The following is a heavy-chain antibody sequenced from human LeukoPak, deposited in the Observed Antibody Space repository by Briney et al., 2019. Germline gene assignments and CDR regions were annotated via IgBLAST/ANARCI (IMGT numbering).Heavy chain of an antibody. CDR2: IWYDGSNK. CDR1: GFTFNSFG. CDR3: AKDRMTSGTYFQFDY. J-gene: IGHJ4*02. Sequence: SGGSLRLSCATSGFTFNSFGMHWVRQAPGKGLEWVAVIWYDGSNKYYADSVKGRFTISRDNSKNTLYLEMNSPRAEDTAVYYCAKDRMTSGTYFQFDYWGQGTLVTVSP. V-gene: IGHV3-33*06. D-gene: IGHD1-26*01.